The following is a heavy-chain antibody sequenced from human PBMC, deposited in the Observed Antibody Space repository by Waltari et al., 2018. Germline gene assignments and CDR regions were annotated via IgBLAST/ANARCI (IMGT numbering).Heavy chain of an antibody. CDR3: AKDMYSSSDYYFDY. D-gene: IGHD6-13*01. V-gene: IGHV3-9*01. Sequence: EVQLVESGGGLVQPGRSLRLSCAASGFTIDDYAMQWVRQASGKGLEWVSGMSGNSGSIGYADSVKGRVIISRDNAKNSLYLQMNSLRAEDTALYYCAKDMYSSSDYYFDYWGQGTLVTVSS. CDR2: MSGNSGSI. J-gene: IGHJ4*02. CDR1: GFTIDDYA.